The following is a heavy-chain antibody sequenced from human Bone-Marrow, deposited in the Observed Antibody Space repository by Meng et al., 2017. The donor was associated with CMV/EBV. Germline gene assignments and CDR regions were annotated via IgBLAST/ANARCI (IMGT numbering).Heavy chain of an antibody. CDR3: ARQEYSSLPFDY. Sequence: KDSCKASGYSFTCYWIGWVRQMPGKGLEWMGIIYPGDSDTSYSPSFQGQVTISADKSISTAYLQWSSLKASDTAMYYCARQEYSSLPFDYWGQGTLVTVSS. D-gene: IGHD6-6*01. V-gene: IGHV5-51*01. CDR1: GYSFTCYW. CDR2: IYPGDSDT. J-gene: IGHJ4*02.